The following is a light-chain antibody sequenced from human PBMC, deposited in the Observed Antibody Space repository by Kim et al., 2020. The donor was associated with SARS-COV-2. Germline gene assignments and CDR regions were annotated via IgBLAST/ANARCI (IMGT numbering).Light chain of an antibody. V-gene: IGLV6-57*03. CDR2: EDN. Sequence: KTGTISCTRSSGSSASTYVQWYQQRPGSAPTTVIYEDNHRPSGVPDRFSGSIDSSSNSASLTISGLKTEDEADYYCQSYDSSNRWVFGGGTQLTVL. CDR3: QSYDSSNRWV. CDR1: SGSSASTY. J-gene: IGLJ3*02.